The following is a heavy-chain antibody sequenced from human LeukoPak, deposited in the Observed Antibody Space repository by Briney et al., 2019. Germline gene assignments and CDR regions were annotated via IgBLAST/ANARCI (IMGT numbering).Heavy chain of an antibody. CDR1: GASVGSAGEY. Sequence: PSETLSLTCTVSGASVGSAGEYWRWIRQPPGGGLELIVYVCYIDNTNYNPSLKSRVTMSVNPSTNQFSLNLHSVTAADTAMYYCARARIAARQGWLDVWGKGTTVTVSS. CDR3: ARARIAARQGWLDV. D-gene: IGHD6-6*01. V-gene: IGHV4-61*08. J-gene: IGHJ6*04. CDR2: VCYIDNT.